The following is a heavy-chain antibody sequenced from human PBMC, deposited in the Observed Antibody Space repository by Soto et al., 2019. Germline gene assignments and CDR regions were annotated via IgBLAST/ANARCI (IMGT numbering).Heavy chain of an antibody. J-gene: IGHJ4*02. Sequence: EVQLLQSGGGLVQPGGSVRLTCEATGFVFSRYAMNWVRQEPGKGLEWIASISNTGGVAYYADSVKGRFTISRDNSKNTLYLQMNTLRVEDTAIYYCAKDWMGLGYFFEYWGQGTPVTVSS. CDR3: AKDWMGLGYFFEY. CDR1: GFVFSRYA. CDR2: ISNTGGVA. V-gene: IGHV3-23*01. D-gene: IGHD5-18*01.